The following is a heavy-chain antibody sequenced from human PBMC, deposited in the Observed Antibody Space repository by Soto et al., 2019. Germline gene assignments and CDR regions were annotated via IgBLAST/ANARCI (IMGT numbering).Heavy chain of an antibody. J-gene: IGHJ6*02. D-gene: IGHD3-10*01. CDR1: GGSISSYY. CDR3: ARVPIPSEDGWGSYYYGMDV. V-gene: IGHV4-59*01. CDR2: IYYSGST. Sequence: SETLSLTCTVSGGSISSYYWSWIRQPPGKGLEWIGYIYYSGSTNYNRSLKSRVTISVDTSKNQFSLKLSSVTAADTAVYYCARVPIPSEDGWGSYYYGMDVWGQGTTVTVSS.